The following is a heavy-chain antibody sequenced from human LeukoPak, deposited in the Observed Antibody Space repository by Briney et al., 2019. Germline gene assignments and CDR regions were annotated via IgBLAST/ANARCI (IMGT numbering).Heavy chain of an antibody. CDR3: VRDGRGSNIHDSHDY. V-gene: IGHV3-66*01. CDR1: GFNISTNY. D-gene: IGHD4-23*01. J-gene: IGHJ4*02. CDR2: IYSDGRT. Sequence: PGGSLRLSCAASGFNISTNYMSWVRQAPGKGLEWVSVIYSDGRTYYADSVKGRFTISRDNSKNTLYLQVNSLRAEDTAVYYCVRDGRGSNIHDSHDYWGQGTLVTVSS.